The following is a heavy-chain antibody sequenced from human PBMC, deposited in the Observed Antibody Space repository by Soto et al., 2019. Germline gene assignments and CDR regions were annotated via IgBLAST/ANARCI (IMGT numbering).Heavy chain of an antibody. Sequence: WGALLVPCAPSVFSLSSYGMYWVRQAPGNGLELVAVTSYDGGNKFYADSVKGRFTISRDNSKNTLYLQMNSLRGDDTAVYYCARDPMLAYGASPLDNYGLDVWGQGTTVTVSS. D-gene: IGHD4-17*01. CDR2: TSYDGGNK. V-gene: IGHV3-30-3*01. J-gene: IGHJ6*02. CDR1: VFSLSSYG. CDR3: ARDPMLAYGASPLDNYGLDV.